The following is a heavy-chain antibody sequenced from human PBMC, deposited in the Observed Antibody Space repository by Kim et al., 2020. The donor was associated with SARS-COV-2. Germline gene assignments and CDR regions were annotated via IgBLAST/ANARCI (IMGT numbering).Heavy chain of an antibody. Sequence: KGRFTISRDNSKNTLYLQMNSLRAEDTAVYYCAKDERMLYSSGWPPYFDYWGQGALVTVSS. V-gene: IGHV3-23*01. D-gene: IGHD6-19*01. J-gene: IGHJ4*02. CDR3: AKDERMLYSSGWPPYFDY.